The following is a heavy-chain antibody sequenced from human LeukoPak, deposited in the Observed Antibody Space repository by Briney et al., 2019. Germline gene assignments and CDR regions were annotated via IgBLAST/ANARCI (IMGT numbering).Heavy chain of an antibody. CDR1: GGSISGYF. CDR3: ARHVSVTPWYFDL. J-gene: IGHJ2*01. D-gene: IGHD4-17*01. Sequence: PSETLSLPCTVSGGSISGYFWSWFRQPPGKGLEWIGYIYYTGSTNYNPSLKSRVTISVDTSKNQFSLKLSSVTAADTALYYCARHVSVTPWYFDLWGRGTLATVSS. CDR2: IYYTGST. V-gene: IGHV4-59*08.